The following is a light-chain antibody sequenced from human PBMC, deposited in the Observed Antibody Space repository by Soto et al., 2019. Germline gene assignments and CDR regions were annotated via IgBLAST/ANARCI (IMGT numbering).Light chain of an antibody. Sequence: QSALTQPPSASGTPGQRVSISCSGDSSTLATNYVHWYQQLPGAAPKLLIYRSDQRPSGVPERFSGSKTGTSASLTISGLRPEDEAHYYCAAYTGNLNGPVFGGGTQLTVL. CDR3: AAYTGNLNGPV. J-gene: IGLJ7*01. CDR1: SSTLATNY. CDR2: RSD. V-gene: IGLV1-47*01.